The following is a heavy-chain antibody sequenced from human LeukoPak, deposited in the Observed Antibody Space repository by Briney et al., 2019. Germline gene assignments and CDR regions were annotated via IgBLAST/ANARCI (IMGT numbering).Heavy chain of an antibody. D-gene: IGHD3-9*01. V-gene: IGHV4-59*12. CDR1: GGSISSYY. J-gene: IGHJ3*02. Sequence: SETLSLTCTVYGGSISSYYWSWVRQPPGRGLEWIGHIYYSGSTNYNPSLKSRVTMSVDTSKNQFSLKLSSVTAADTAVYYCARAYYDILTGYSRGLAFDIWGQGTMVTVSS. CDR3: ARAYYDILTGYSRGLAFDI. CDR2: IYYSGST.